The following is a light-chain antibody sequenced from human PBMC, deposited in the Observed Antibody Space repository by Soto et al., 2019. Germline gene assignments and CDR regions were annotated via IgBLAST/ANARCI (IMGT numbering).Light chain of an antibody. CDR3: QHRDNWPWT. V-gene: IGKV3-11*01. CDR2: DAS. J-gene: IGKJ1*01. CDR1: QSVRSN. Sequence: ETVLTQSPATLSLSPGERATLSCRASQSVRSNLAWYQHKPGQAPRLLIYDASNRATGIPGRFSGSGSGTDFTLTISNLEPEDSAVYYCQHRDNWPWTFGQGAKVEIK.